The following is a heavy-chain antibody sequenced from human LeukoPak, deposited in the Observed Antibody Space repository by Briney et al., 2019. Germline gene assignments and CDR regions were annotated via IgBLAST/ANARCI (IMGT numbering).Heavy chain of an antibody. CDR3: AAPAYSGRTSCPPYSYSGMDL. Sequence: SVKVSCKASGFTFTSSAMQWVRQARGQRLEWIGWIVVGSGNTNYAQKFQERVTITRDMSTSTAYMELSSLRSEDTAVYYCAAPAYSGRTSCPPYSYSGMDLWGQGTRDPVSS. CDR1: GFTFTSSA. CDR2: IVVGSGNT. V-gene: IGHV1-58*02. D-gene: IGHD2-2*01. J-gene: IGHJ6*02.